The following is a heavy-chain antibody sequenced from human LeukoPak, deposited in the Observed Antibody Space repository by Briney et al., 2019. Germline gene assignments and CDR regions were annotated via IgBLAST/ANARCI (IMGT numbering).Heavy chain of an antibody. J-gene: IGHJ4*02. CDR1: GFTFSSCG. Sequence: GGSLRLSCAASGFTFSSCGIHWVRKAPGKGLEWVAVISYDGSNKYYADSVKGRFTISRDNSKNTLYLQMNSLRAEDTAVYYCARGLGIVLMVYAIDYWGQGTLVTVSS. CDR2: ISYDGSNK. D-gene: IGHD2-8*01. V-gene: IGHV3-30*03. CDR3: ARGLGIVLMVYAIDY.